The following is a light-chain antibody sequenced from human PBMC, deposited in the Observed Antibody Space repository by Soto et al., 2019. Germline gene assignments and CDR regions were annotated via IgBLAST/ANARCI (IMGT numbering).Light chain of an antibody. CDR1: QSVSTD. V-gene: IGKV3-15*01. CDR2: GTS. CDR3: HQYNDWPRFT. J-gene: IGKJ3*01. Sequence: EIVMTQSPATLSVSPGERATLSCRARQSVSTDLAWYQQKPGQAPRRLIYGTSTRATGIPARFSGSGSGTDFTLTINSLQSEDLANYYCHQYNDWPRFTFGPGTKVEIK.